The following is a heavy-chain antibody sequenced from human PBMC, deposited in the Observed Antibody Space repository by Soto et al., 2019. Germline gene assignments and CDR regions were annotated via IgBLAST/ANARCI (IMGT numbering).Heavy chain of an antibody. CDR2: IDPSDSQT. Sequence: PGASLKISCKGSGYSFAGYWITWVRQKPGKGLEWMGRIDPSDSQTYYSPSFRGHVTISVTKSITTVFLQWSSLRASDPAMYYCARQIYDSDTGPNFQYYFDSWGQGTPVTVSS. J-gene: IGHJ4*02. V-gene: IGHV5-10-1*01. CDR3: ARQIYDSDTGPNFQYYFDS. CDR1: GYSFAGYW. D-gene: IGHD3-22*01.